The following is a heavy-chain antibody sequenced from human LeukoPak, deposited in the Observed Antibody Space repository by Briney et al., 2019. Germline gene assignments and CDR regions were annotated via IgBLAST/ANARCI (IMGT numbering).Heavy chain of an antibody. CDR1: GFTFSSYA. V-gene: IGHV3-30-3*01. J-gene: IGHJ4*02. D-gene: IGHD4-17*01. Sequence: PGRSLRLSCAASGFTFSSYAMHWVRQAPGKGLEWVAVISYDGSNKYYADSVKGRFTISRDNAKNSLYLQMNSLRAEDTALYYCAKDMTTVTTSGSDYWGQGTLVTVSS. CDR3: AKDMTTVTTSGSDY. CDR2: ISYDGSNK.